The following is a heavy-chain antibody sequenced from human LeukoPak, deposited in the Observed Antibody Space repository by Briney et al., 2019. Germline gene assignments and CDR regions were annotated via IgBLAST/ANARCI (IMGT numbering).Heavy chain of an antibody. V-gene: IGHV4-34*01. CDR1: GGSFNDYY. D-gene: IGHD5-18*01. Sequence: PSETLSLTCAVYGGSFNDYYWTWLRQPPGKGLEWIGEINNSGRTNYNPSLNSRVTMSVDTSKNQFSLRLTSVTAADTATYYCARGRYNYGFYDSWGQGTLVSVSS. J-gene: IGHJ4*02. CDR3: ARGRYNYGFYDS. CDR2: INNSGRT.